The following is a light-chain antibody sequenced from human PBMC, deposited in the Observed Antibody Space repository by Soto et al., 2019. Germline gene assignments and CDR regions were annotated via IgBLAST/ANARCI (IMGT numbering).Light chain of an antibody. Sequence: AIRMTQSPSSFSASTGDRVTITCRASQGISSYLAWYQQKPGKAPKLLIYAASTLQSGVPSRFSGSGSGTDFTLTISCLQSEDFATYYCQQYYGYPYTFGQGTKVDIK. J-gene: IGKJ2*01. CDR3: QQYYGYPYT. CDR1: QGISSY. V-gene: IGKV1-8*01. CDR2: AAS.